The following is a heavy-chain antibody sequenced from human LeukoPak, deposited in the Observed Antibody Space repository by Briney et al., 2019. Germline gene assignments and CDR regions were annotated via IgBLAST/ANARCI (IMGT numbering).Heavy chain of an antibody. V-gene: IGHV3-74*01. Sequence: GGSLSLSCAVSGFTFSSYWMHWVRQAPGKGLVWDSRISSDESSTSYADSVKGRFTISRDNAKNTLYLHMNSLRAEDTAVYYCARTIAGAGSYYGGTGFDYWGQGTLVTVSS. CDR3: ARTIAGAGSYYGGTGFDY. J-gene: IGHJ4*02. CDR2: ISSDESST. CDR1: GFTFSSYW. D-gene: IGHD3-10*01.